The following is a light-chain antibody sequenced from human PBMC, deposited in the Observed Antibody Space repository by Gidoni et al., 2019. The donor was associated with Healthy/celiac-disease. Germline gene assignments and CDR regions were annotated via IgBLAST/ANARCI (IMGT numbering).Light chain of an antibody. V-gene: IGKV1-39*01. J-gene: IGKJ4*01. CDR3: QQSYSTLT. CDR1: QSISSY. CDR2: AAS. Sequence: DIQMTQSPSSLSASVGDRVTITCRASQSISSYVNWYQQKPGKAPKLLIYAASSLQSGVPSRFSGSGSGTDFTLTISSLQPEDFATYYCQQSYSTLTFGGGTKVEIK.